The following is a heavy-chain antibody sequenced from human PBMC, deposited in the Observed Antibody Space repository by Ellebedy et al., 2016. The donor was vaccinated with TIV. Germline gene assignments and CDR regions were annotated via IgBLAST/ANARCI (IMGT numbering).Heavy chain of an antibody. CDR2: ISSSSSTI. Sequence: GGSLRLSXAASGFTFSSYSMNWVRQAPGKGLEWVSYISSSSSTIYYADSVKGRFTISRDNAKNSLYLQMNSLRDEDTAVYYCARDYYGSGSYTIYYGMDVWGQGTTVTVSS. D-gene: IGHD3-10*01. CDR1: GFTFSSYS. V-gene: IGHV3-48*02. CDR3: ARDYYGSGSYTIYYGMDV. J-gene: IGHJ6*02.